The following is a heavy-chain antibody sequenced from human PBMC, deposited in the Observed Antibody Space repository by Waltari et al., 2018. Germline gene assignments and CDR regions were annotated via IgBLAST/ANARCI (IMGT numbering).Heavy chain of an antibody. Sequence: QVQLVESGGSVVQPGRSMRIYCAAWGFTFSSVGMHWVRQAPGKGLEWVAVIWYDGSNKYYADSVKGRFTISRDNSKNTLYLQMNSLRAEYTSVYYCARDSMVNFDYWGQGTLVTVSS. CDR1: GFTFSSVG. D-gene: IGHD3-10*01. CDR3: ARDSMVNFDY. V-gene: IGHV3-33*01. CDR2: IWYDGSNK. J-gene: IGHJ4*02.